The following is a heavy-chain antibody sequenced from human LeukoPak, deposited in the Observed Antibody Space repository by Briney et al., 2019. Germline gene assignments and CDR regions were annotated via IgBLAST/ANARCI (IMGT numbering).Heavy chain of an antibody. CDR3: ARQIAVAGEWAFDI. Sequence: PSETLSLTCTVSSGSISSGSYFWIWIRQPPGMGLEWIGSINYRGSTYYNPSLKSRVTISVDTSKNQFSLKLSSVTAADTALYYCARQIAVAGEWAFDIWGQGTMVTVSS. V-gene: IGHV4-39*01. CDR1: SGSISSGSYF. CDR2: INYRGST. J-gene: IGHJ3*02. D-gene: IGHD6-19*01.